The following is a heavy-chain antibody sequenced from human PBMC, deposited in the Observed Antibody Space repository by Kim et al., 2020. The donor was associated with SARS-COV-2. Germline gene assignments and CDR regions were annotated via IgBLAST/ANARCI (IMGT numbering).Heavy chain of an antibody. D-gene: IGHD4-17*01. CDR2: IYYSGST. CDR1: GGSISSYY. V-gene: IGHV4-59*01. CDR3: ARDLYGDYGWFDP. Sequence: SETLSLTCTVSGGSISSYYWSWIRQPPGKGLEWIGYIYYSGSTNYNPSLKSRVTISVDTSKNQFSLKLSSVTAADTAVYYCARDLYGDYGWFDPWGQGTLVTVSS. J-gene: IGHJ5*02.